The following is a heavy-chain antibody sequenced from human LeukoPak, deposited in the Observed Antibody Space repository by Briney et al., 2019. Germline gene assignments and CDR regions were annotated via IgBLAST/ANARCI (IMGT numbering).Heavy chain of an antibody. V-gene: IGHV3-66*02. J-gene: IGHJ4*02. CDR3: ARASVVVSWSVDY. D-gene: IGHD2-15*01. CDR1: GFTVSSNY. CDR2: IYSGGST. Sequence: PGGSLRLSCAASGFTVSSNYMSWVRQAPGKGLEWVSVIYSGGSTYYADSVKGRFTISRDNSKNTLYLQMNSLRAEDTAVYYCARASVVVSWSVDYWGQGTLVTVSS.